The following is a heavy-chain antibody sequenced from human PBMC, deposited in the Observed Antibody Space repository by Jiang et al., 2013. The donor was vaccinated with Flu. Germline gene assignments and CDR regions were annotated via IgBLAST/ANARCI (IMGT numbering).Heavy chain of an antibody. Sequence: GPGLVKPSETLSLTCTVSGGSVSSYYWSWIRQSPGKGLEWIGYIYYSGSTKYNPSLKSRVTISVDTSKNQFSLKLTSVTAADTAVYYCARRGEFFDYWGQGTLVTVSS. D-gene: IGHD3-16*01. V-gene: IGHV4-59*02. CDR2: IYYSGST. CDR1: GGSVSSYY. CDR3: ARRGEFFDY. J-gene: IGHJ4*02.